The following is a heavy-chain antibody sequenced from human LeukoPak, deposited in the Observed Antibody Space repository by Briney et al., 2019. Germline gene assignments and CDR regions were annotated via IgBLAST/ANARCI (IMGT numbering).Heavy chain of an antibody. CDR1: GFTFDDYA. CDR3: AKDLLSYSSGCDY. D-gene: IGHD6-19*01. CDR2: ISWNSGSI. V-gene: IGHV3-9*01. Sequence: GRSLRLSCAASGFTFDDYAMHWVWQAPGEGLEWVSGISWNSGSIGYADSVKGRFTISRDNAKNSLYLQMNSLRAEDTALYYCAKDLLSYSSGCDYWGLGTLVTVSS. J-gene: IGHJ4*02.